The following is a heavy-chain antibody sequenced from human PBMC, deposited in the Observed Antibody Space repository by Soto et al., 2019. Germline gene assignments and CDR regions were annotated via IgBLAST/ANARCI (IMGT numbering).Heavy chain of an antibody. V-gene: IGHV3-20*04. CDR1: GFTFDDYG. CDR3: ARGFPGYYDSSGYPDLDY. Sequence: PGGSLRLSCAASGFTFDDYGMSWVRQAPGKGLEWVSGINWNGGSTGYADSVKGRFTISRDNAKNSLYLQMNSLRAEDTALYYCARGFPGYYDSSGYPDLDYWGQGTLVTVSS. CDR2: INWNGGST. D-gene: IGHD3-22*01. J-gene: IGHJ4*02.